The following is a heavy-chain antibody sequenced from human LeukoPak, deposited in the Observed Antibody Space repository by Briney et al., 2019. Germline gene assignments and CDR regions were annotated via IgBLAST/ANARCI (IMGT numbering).Heavy chain of an antibody. J-gene: IGHJ4*02. V-gene: IGHV4-59*12. CDR3: ARGPSLDY. Sequence: NPSETLSLTCTVSGGSISSYYWSWIRQPPGKGLEWIGYIYYSGSTNYNPSLKSRVTISVDTSKNQFSLKLSSVTAADTAVYYCARGPSLDYWGQGTLVTVSS. CDR2: IYYSGST. CDR1: GGSISSYY.